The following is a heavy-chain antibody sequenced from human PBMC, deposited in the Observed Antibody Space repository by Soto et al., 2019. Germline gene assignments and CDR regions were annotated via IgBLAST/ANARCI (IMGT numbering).Heavy chain of an antibody. V-gene: IGHV4-59*12. CDR1: GASITTYY. D-gene: IGHD6-13*01. CDR3: VRVNSYDASWSHDY. CDR2: VSGSGTA. J-gene: IGHJ4*02. Sequence: PSETLSLTCSVSGASITTYYWSWIRQPPGKGLEWIGYVSGSGTATYNPTLQSRVTISVDTSKNQFSMNLISVTAADTALYYCVRVNSYDASWSHDYWGQGDLVTVS.